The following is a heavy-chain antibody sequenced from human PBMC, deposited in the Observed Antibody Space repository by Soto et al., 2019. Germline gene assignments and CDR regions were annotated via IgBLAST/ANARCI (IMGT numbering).Heavy chain of an antibody. CDR1: GGSISSSSYY. CDR3: ARLAVVPAALDY. J-gene: IGHJ4*02. D-gene: IGHD2-2*01. V-gene: IGHV4-39*01. Sequence: QLQLQESGPGLVKPSETLSLTCTVSGGSISSSSYYWGWIRQPPGKGLEWIGSIYYSGSTYYNPPLKSRVTISVDTSKNQFSLKLSSVTAADTAVYYCARLAVVPAALDYWGQGTLVTVSS. CDR2: IYYSGST.